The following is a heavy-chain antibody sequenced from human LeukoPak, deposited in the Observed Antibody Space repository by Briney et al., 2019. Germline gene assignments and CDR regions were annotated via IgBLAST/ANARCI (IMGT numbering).Heavy chain of an antibody. J-gene: IGHJ4*02. Sequence: GGSLRLSCAASGFTFSSYAMSWVRQAPGKGLEWVSAISGSGGSTYYADSVKGRFTISRDNSKNTLYLQMNSLRAEDTAVYYCAKVKTGATTSVGSFDYWGQGTLVTVSS. CDR3: AKVKTGATTSVGSFDY. V-gene: IGHV3-23*01. D-gene: IGHD1-26*01. CDR2: ISGSGGST. CDR1: GFTFSSYA.